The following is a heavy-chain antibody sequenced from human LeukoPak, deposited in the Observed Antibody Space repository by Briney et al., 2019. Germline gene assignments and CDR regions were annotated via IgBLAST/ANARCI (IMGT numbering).Heavy chain of an antibody. CDR2: ISGGSEDT. CDR3: ARTIAQYSNSWLYFYYGLDV. Sequence: GGSLRLSCTASGFTFGGYAMSWVRQAPGKGLEWVSSISGGSEDTYYTDSVKGRLTISRDNSKTTLYLQMNSLRAEDTAVYYCARTIAQYSNSWLYFYYGLDVWGQGTTVTVSS. V-gene: IGHV3-23*01. J-gene: IGHJ6*02. D-gene: IGHD6-13*01. CDR1: GFTFGGYA.